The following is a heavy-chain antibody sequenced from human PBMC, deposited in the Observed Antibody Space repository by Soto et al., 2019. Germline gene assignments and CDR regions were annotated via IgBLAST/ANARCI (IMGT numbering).Heavy chain of an antibody. V-gene: IGHV4-59*01. D-gene: IGHD4-17*01. CDR3: ARSLNYGNVDWFDP. Sequence: SETLSLTCTVSGGSISSYYWSWIRQPPGKGLEWIGYIYYSGSTNYNPSLKSRVTISVDTSKNQFSLKLSSVTAADTAVYYCARSLNYGNVDWFDPWGQGTLVTVSS. J-gene: IGHJ5*02. CDR1: GGSISSYY. CDR2: IYYSGST.